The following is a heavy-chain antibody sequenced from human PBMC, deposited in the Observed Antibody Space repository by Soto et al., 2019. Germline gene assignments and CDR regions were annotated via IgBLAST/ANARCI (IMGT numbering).Heavy chain of an antibody. CDR3: ARASMGTLEY. D-gene: IGHD7-27*01. Sequence: EVQLVQSGGGLLQPGGSLRLSCAASGFTFSDYWMYWVRRGPGEGLVWASRINRDGSVTNYVDSVKGRFTISRDNAKNTLYLQINSLRVEDTAVYYCARASMGTLEYWGQGSLVTVSS. CDR1: GFTFSDYW. V-gene: IGHV3-74*01. CDR2: INRDGSVT. J-gene: IGHJ4*02.